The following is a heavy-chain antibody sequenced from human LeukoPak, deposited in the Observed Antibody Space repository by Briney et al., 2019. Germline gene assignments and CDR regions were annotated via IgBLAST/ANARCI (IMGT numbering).Heavy chain of an antibody. V-gene: IGHV3-21*01. Sequence: PGGSLRLSCVASGFTFSSYGMNWVGQPPGKGVEWVSSISSSSSFIYYADSVKGRFTISRDKAEKSLYLQMNSLRVEDTAVYYCARGTTVTSGGDYWGQGTLVTVSS. CDR1: GFTFSSYG. J-gene: IGHJ4*02. CDR2: ISSSSSFI. CDR3: ARGTTVTSGGDY. D-gene: IGHD4-17*01.